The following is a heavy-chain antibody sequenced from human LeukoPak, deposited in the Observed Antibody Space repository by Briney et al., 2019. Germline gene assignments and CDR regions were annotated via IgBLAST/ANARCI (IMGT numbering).Heavy chain of an antibody. Sequence: GGSLRLSCAASGFSFSSYNMNWVRQAPGKGPEWVSSITSSSSYIYYADSVKGRFTISRDNAKNSLYLQMNSLRAEDMALYYCAKGSSSSIPSGPDYWGQGTLVTVSS. D-gene: IGHD2-2*01. CDR2: ITSSSSYI. V-gene: IGHV3-21*04. CDR3: AKGSSSSIPSGPDY. CDR1: GFSFSSYN. J-gene: IGHJ4*02.